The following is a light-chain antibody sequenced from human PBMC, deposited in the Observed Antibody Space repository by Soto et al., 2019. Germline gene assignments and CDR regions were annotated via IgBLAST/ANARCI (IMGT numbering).Light chain of an antibody. CDR3: QQLNSYLYT. J-gene: IGKJ2*01. Sequence: EIVLTQSPGTLSLSPGERATLSCRASQSVNKNYLAWYQQKPGQAPRLLIYGASNRATGIPDRFRGSGSGTEFTLTISSLQPEDFATYYCQQLNSYLYTFGQGTKLEIK. CDR2: GAS. CDR1: QSVNKNY. V-gene: IGKV3-20*01.